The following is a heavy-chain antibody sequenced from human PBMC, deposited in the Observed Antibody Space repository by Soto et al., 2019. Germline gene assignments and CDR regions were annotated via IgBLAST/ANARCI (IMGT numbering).Heavy chain of an antibody. Sequence: QVQLVESGGGVVQPGRSLRLSCAASGFTFSSYGMHWVRQAPGKGLEWVAVISYDGSSKYYADSVRGRFTISRDNSENTLYLQMNSLRGGDTAVYYCAAEHSWNGDYWGRGTLVTGSS. CDR2: ISYDGSSK. J-gene: IGHJ4*02. CDR1: GFTFSSYG. V-gene: IGHV3-30*03. CDR3: AAEHSWNGDY. D-gene: IGHD1-1*01.